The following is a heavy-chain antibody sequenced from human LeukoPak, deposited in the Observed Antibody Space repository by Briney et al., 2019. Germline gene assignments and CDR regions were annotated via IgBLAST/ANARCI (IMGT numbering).Heavy chain of an antibody. CDR2: IGSGGDT. CDR1: GFTFSSYD. J-gene: IGHJ4*02. CDR3: ARAVAGTDEIAS. D-gene: IGHD6-19*01. Sequence: GGSLRLSCAGSGFTFSSYDMLWVRHATGKGLEWVSAIGSGGDTYYAGSVKGRFTISRESAKSSFYLQMNSLSAGDTAVYFCARAVAGTDEIASWGQGTLVTVSS. V-gene: IGHV3-13*01.